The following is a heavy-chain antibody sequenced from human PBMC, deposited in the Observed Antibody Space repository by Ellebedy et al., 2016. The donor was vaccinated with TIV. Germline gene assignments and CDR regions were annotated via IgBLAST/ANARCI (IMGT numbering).Heavy chain of an antibody. CDR2: IYHSGST. D-gene: IGHD1-1*01. CDR3: ARDNWNDGVNWFDP. Sequence: MPSETLSLTFAVSGGSISSGGYSWSWIRQPPGKGLEWIGYIYHSGSTYYNPSLKSRVTISVDTSKNQFSLKLSSVTAADTAVYYCARDNWNDGVNWFDPWGQGTLVTVSS. J-gene: IGHJ5*02. V-gene: IGHV4-30-2*01. CDR1: GGSISSGGYS.